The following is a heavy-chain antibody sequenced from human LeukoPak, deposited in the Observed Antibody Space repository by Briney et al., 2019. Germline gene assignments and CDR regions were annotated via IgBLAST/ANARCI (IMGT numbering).Heavy chain of an antibody. CDR3: ARGGAHYGDFYFDY. J-gene: IGHJ4*02. V-gene: IGHV4-59*01. Sequence: PSETLSLTCTVSGGSISSYYWSWLRQPPGKGLEWIGYIYYSGSTSYNPSLKSRVTISVDTSKNQFSLKLSSVTAADTAVYYCARGGAHYGDFYFDYWGQGTLVTVSS. CDR2: IYYSGST. D-gene: IGHD4-17*01. CDR1: GGSISSYY.